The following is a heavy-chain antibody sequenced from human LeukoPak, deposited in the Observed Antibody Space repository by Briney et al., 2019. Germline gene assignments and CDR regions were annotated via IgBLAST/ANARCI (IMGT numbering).Heavy chain of an antibody. CDR2: ISSSSTI. Sequence: GGSLRLSCAPSGFTFSSYSMNWVRQAPGKGLEWVSYISSSSTIYYADSVKGRFTISRDNAKNSLYLQMNSLRAEDTAVYYCARLYSGSYHDNYWGQGTLVTVSS. CDR3: ARLYSGSYHDNY. V-gene: IGHV3-48*04. J-gene: IGHJ4*02. CDR1: GFTFSSYS. D-gene: IGHD1-26*01.